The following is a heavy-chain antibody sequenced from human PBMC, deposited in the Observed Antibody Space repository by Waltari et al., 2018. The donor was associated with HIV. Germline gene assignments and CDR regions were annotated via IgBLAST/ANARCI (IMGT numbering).Heavy chain of an antibody. CDR1: GFTFSSYS. Sequence: EVQLVESGGGLVQPGGSLRLSCAASGFTFSSYSMNWVRQAPGKGLEWVSYISSTSNTIYYADSVKGRFTVSRDNAKNSLSLQMNSLRAEDTAVYFCAKEVVALPHYYYYGLDVWGQGPTV. CDR2: ISSTSNTI. J-gene: IGHJ6*02. CDR3: AKEVVALPHYYYYGLDV. D-gene: IGHD2-15*01. V-gene: IGHV3-48*04.